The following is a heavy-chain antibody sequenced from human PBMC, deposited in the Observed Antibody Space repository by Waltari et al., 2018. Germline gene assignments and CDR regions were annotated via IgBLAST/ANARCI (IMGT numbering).Heavy chain of an antibody. D-gene: IGHD3-3*01. V-gene: IGHV3-23*04. CDR1: GFTFSSYT. Sequence: EVQLVESGGDLVQPGGSLRLSCAASGFTFSSYTIYWVRQAPGKGLEWVSGISGGGGAYYADSVKGRFTISRDNSRNTVFLQMNTLRVEDTAGYYCANLLSWGQGTTVAVSS. CDR2: ISGGGGA. CDR3: ANLLS. J-gene: IGHJ5*02.